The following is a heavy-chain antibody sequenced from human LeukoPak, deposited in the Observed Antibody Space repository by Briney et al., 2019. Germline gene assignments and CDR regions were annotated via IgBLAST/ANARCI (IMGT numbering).Heavy chain of an antibody. J-gene: IGHJ4*02. Sequence: SETLSLTCTVSGYSISSGYYWGWIRQPPGTGREWIGSIYHSASTYYNPSLKSRVTISVDTSKNQFSLKLSSVTAADTAVYYCARDPTTPYYYDSSGFDYWGQGTLVTVSS. D-gene: IGHD3-22*01. CDR3: ARDPTTPYYYDSSGFDY. CDR2: IYHSAST. V-gene: IGHV4-38-2*02. CDR1: GYSISSGYY.